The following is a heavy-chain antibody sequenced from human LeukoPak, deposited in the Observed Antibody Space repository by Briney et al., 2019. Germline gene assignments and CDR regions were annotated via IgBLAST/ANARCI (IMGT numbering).Heavy chain of an antibody. D-gene: IGHD1-26*01. J-gene: IGHJ4*02. V-gene: IGHV3-23*01. CDR2: ITDRGDRT. CDR3: AKGYRGNYDY. CDR1: GFTFTSYA. Sequence: GGSLRLSCAASGFTFTSYAMTWVRQAPGKGLEWVSAITDRGDRTYYADSVKGRFTISRDNSKNTLYLQMYNLRAEDTAVYYCAKGYRGNYDYWGQGTLVTVSS.